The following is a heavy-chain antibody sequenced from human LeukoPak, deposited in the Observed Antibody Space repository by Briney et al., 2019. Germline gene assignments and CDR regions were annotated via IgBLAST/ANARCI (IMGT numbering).Heavy chain of an antibody. V-gene: IGHV1-2*06. J-gene: IGHJ4*02. CDR2: INPNSGGT. Sequence: ASVKVSCKASGYTFTGYYMHWVRQAPGQGLEWMGRINPNSGGTNYAQKFQGRVTMTRDTSISTAYMELSRLRSDDTAVYYCARSSGGLYYYDSSGYYSHFDYWGQGTLVTVSS. CDR1: GYTFTGYY. CDR3: ARSSGGLYYYDSSGYYSHFDY. D-gene: IGHD3-22*01.